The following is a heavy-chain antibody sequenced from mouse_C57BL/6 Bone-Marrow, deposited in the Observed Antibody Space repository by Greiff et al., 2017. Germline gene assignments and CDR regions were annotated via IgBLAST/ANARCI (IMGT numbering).Heavy chain of an antibody. J-gene: IGHJ1*03. Sequence: EVQRVESGGGLVQPKGSLKLSCAASGFSFNTYAMNWVRPAPGKGLEWVARIRSKSNNYATYYADSVKDRFTISRDDSESMLYLQMNNLKTEDTAMYYCVRDYDGYYVDFDVWGTGTTVTVSS. CDR2: IRSKSNNYAT. CDR1: GFSFNTYA. V-gene: IGHV10-1*01. D-gene: IGHD2-3*01. CDR3: VRDYDGYYVDFDV.